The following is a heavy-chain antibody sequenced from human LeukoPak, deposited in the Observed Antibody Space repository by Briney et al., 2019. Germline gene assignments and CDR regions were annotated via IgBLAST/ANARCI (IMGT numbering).Heavy chain of an antibody. Sequence: SETLSLTCTVSGGSISSYYWSWIRQPAGKGLEWIGRIYTSGSTNYNPSLKSRVTMSVDTSKNQFSLKLSSATAADTAVYYCARSYYDYVWGSYRFSRWGQGTLVTVSS. CDR2: IYTSGST. D-gene: IGHD3-16*02. J-gene: IGHJ4*02. CDR3: ARSYYDYVWGSYRFSR. V-gene: IGHV4-4*07. CDR1: GGSISSYY.